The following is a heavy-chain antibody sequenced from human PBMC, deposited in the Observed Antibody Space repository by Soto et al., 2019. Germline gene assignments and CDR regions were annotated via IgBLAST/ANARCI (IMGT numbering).Heavy chain of an antibody. D-gene: IGHD3-10*01. V-gene: IGHV3-23*01. CDR2: ISGSGGST. CDR1: GFTFSSYA. Sequence: EVQLLESGGGLVQPGGSLRLSCAASGFTFSSYAMSWVRQAPGKGLEWVSAISGSGGSTYYADSVKGRFTISRDNSKNTLYLQMNSLRAEDTAVYYCAKAGPRQNYYGSKGGPDYFDYWGKGTLVTVSS. J-gene: IGHJ4*02. CDR3: AKAGPRQNYYGSKGGPDYFDY.